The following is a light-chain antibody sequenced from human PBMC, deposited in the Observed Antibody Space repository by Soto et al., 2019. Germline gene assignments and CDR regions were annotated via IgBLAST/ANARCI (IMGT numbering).Light chain of an antibody. CDR2: DAS. Sequence: DIPMTQSPSTLSASVGDRVTITCRASQSISRWLAWYQQKPGKAPKALIYDASTLRSGVPSRFSGGGSGTEFTLTISSLQADDFATYYCQQYNTYSTFGQGTRLEIK. J-gene: IGKJ5*01. CDR3: QQYNTYST. CDR1: QSISRW. V-gene: IGKV1-5*01.